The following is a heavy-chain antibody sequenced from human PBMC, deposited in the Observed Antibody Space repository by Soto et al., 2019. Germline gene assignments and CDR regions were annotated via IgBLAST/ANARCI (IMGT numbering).Heavy chain of an antibody. D-gene: IGHD6-6*01. Sequence: PSVKVSCKASGGTFSSYAISWVRQAPGQGLEWMGGIIPIFGTANYAQKFQGRVTITADESTSTAYMELSSLRSEDTAVYYCANLQADSSSSGPGWFDPWGQGTLVTVSS. CDR2: IIPIFGTA. CDR1: GGTFSSYA. V-gene: IGHV1-69*13. CDR3: ANLQADSSSSGPGWFDP. J-gene: IGHJ5*02.